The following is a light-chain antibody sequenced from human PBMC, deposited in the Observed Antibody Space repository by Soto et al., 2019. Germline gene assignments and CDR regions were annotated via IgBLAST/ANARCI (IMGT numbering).Light chain of an antibody. CDR2: GAS. J-gene: IGKJ2*01. V-gene: IGKV3-20*01. CDR1: QSVNNND. CDR3: QQYGSSQYT. Sequence: EIVLTQSPGTLSLSPGERATLSCRASQSVNNNDLAWYQQKPGQAPRLLIYGASSRATGIPDRFSGSGSGTDCTLTISRLEPEDFAVYYCQQYGSSQYTFGQGTKLEIK.